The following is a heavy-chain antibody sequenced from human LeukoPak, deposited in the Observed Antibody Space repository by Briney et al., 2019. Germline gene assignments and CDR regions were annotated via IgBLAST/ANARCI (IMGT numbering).Heavy chain of an antibody. CDR1: GFSFSSYW. CDR3: ARDTIPDY. V-gene: IGHV3-7*01. D-gene: IGHD2-2*01. CDR2: IKEDGSEK. J-gene: IGHJ4*02. Sequence: GGSLRPSCAASGFSFSSYWMSWVRQAPGKGLEWVANIKEDGSEKYYVDSVKGRFTISRDNAKNSLYLQVNGLRAEDTAVYYCARDTIPDYWGQGTLVTVSS.